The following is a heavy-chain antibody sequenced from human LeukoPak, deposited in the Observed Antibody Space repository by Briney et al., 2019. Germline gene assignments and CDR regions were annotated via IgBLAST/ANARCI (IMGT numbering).Heavy chain of an antibody. V-gene: IGHV4-39*01. CDR2: TYFSGVT. Sequence: PSETLSLTCTVSGGSISSSDFYWGWIRQSHEKGLEWTVNTYFSGVTYFSPSLKSRVTLFLDTSKNQFSLKLRSVTAADTAVYYCARVGYCSSTICYGTFYYYMDVWGKGTTVTVSS. CDR3: ARVGYCSSTICYGTFYYYMDV. J-gene: IGHJ6*03. D-gene: IGHD2-2*01. CDR1: GGSISSSDFY.